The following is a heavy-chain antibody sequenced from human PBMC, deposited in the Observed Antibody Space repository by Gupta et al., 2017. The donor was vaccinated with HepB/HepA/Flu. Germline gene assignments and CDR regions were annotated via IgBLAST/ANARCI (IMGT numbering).Heavy chain of an antibody. CDR3: EMVTTFNRRDYYGMDV. D-gene: IGHD4-17*01. CDR2: ISYDGSNK. Sequence: QVQLVESGGGVVRPGRSLRLSCAASGFTFSSYAMHWVRQAPGKGLEWVAVISYDGSNKYYADSVKGRFTISRDNSKNTLYLQMNSLRAEDTAVYYCEMVTTFNRRDYYGMDVWGQGTTVTVSS. V-gene: IGHV3-30-3*01. J-gene: IGHJ6*02. CDR1: GFTFSSYA.